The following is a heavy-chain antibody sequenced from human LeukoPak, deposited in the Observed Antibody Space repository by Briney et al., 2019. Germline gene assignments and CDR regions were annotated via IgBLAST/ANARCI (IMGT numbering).Heavy chain of an antibody. CDR3: VKASSDYYYDS. Sequence: GGSLRLSCAASGFTFSTYAMHWVRQAPGKGLEYVSASSSKGDSTFYADSVKGRFTISRDNSKNTLYLQMSSLRTEDTAVYYCVKASSDYYYDSWGQGTLVTVSS. V-gene: IGHV3-64D*06. CDR1: GFTFSTYA. J-gene: IGHJ5*01. D-gene: IGHD3-22*01. CDR2: SSSKGDST.